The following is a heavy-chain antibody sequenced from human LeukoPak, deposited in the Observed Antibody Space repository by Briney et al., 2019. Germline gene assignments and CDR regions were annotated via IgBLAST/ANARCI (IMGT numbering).Heavy chain of an antibody. Sequence: VASVKVSCKASGYTFTSYGISWVRQAPGQGREWMGWISAYNGNTNYAQKLQGKVTMTTDTSTSTAYMELRSLRSDDTAVYYCARMDTAMVTFDYFDYWGQGTLVTVSS. CDR2: ISAYNGNT. D-gene: IGHD5-18*01. CDR3: ARMDTAMVTFDYFDY. CDR1: GYTFTSYG. V-gene: IGHV1-18*04. J-gene: IGHJ4*02.